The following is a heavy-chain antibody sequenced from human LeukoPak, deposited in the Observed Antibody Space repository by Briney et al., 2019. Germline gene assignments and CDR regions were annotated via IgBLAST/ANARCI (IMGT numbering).Heavy chain of an antibody. D-gene: IGHD5-12*01. CDR2: IYYSGST. J-gene: IGHJ4*02. CDR1: SGSISSYY. CDR3: ARWFGGGYDWYFDY. V-gene: IGHV4-59*01. Sequence: SETLSLTCTVSSGSISSYYWSWIRQPPGKGLERIGYIYYSGSTNYNPSLKSRVTISVDTSKNQFSLKLSSVTAADTAVYYCARWFGGGYDWYFDYWGQGTLVTVSS.